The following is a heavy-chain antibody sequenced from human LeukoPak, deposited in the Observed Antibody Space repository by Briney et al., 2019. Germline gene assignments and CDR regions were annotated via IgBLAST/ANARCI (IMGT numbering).Heavy chain of an antibody. CDR1: GYTFTGYY. Sequence: ASVKVSCKASGYTFTGYYMHWVRQAPGQGLEWMGWINPNSGGTNYAQKFQGRVTMTRDTSISTAYMEPSRLRSDDTAVYYCACSGYYDSSGYYSAEYFQHWGQGTLVTVSS. CDR2: INPNSGGT. CDR3: ACSGYYDSSGYYSAEYFQH. D-gene: IGHD3-22*01. V-gene: IGHV1-2*02. J-gene: IGHJ1*01.